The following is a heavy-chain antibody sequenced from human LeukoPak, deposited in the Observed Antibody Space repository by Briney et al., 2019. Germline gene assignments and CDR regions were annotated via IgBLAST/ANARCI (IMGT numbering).Heavy chain of an antibody. CDR1: GFTFSSYS. D-gene: IGHD3-22*01. CDR2: ISSSTTTT. Sequence: GGSLRLSCAASGFTFSSYSMNWVRQAPGKGLEWVSYISSSTTTTYHADSVKGRFTISRDNAKNSLYLQMNSLRAEDTAMYYCARGVPTMILVGDYWGQGILVTVSS. J-gene: IGHJ4*02. V-gene: IGHV3-48*04. CDR3: ARGVPTMILVGDY.